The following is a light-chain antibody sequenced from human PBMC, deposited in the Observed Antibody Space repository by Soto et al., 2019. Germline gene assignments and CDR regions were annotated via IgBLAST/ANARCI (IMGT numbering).Light chain of an antibody. CDR2: DAT. CDR1: QSLDSN. J-gene: IGKJ3*01. CDR3: QQYKSWPFT. V-gene: IGKV3-15*01. Sequence: EIVVTHSPATLSVSPGERATLSCRASQSLDSNLAWYRQKPGQAPRLLIYDATTRATGIPARFSGSGPGTEFTLTISSLQSEDFAIYYCQQYKSWPFTFGPGTKVEIK.